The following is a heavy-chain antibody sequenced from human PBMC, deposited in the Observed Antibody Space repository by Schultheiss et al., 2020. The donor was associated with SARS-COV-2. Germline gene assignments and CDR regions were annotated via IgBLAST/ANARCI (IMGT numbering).Heavy chain of an antibody. J-gene: IGHJ3*02. Sequence: GGSLRLSCAASGFTFSSYAMSWVRQAPGKGLEWVSAISGSGGSTYYADSVKGRFTISRDNSKNTLYLQMNSLRAEDTAVYYCARGATYYDFWSGYRRSFRAFDIWGQGTMVTVSS. CDR1: GFTFSSYA. V-gene: IGHV3-23*01. CDR3: ARGATYYDFWSGYRRSFRAFDI. CDR2: ISGSGGST. D-gene: IGHD3-3*01.